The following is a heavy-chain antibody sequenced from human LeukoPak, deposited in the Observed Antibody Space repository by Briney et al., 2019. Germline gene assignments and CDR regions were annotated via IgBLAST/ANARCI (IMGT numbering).Heavy chain of an antibody. V-gene: IGHV1-46*01. CDR2: INPSGGST. CDR3: ATLGLGIVPRLLGWFDP. Sequence: ASVKVSCKASGYTFTSYYMHWVRQAPGQGPEWMGIINPSGGSTSYAQKFQGRVTMTEDTSTDTAYMELSSLRSEDTAVYYCATLGLGIVPRLLGWFDPWGQGTLVTVSS. D-gene: IGHD3-22*01. J-gene: IGHJ5*02. CDR1: GYTFTSYY.